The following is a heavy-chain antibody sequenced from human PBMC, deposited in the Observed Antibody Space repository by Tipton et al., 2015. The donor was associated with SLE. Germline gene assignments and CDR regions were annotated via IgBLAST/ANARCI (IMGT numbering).Heavy chain of an antibody. Sequence: SLRLSCAASGFTYSVYAMHWVRQAPGKGLEWVAFIRADGSNKDYADSVKGRFTISRGNSKNTLYLQMTRLRVEDTAVYYCAGWTGASFYHWGQGTLVTVSS. CDR1: GFTYSVYA. CDR3: AGWTGASFYH. CDR2: IRADGSNK. D-gene: IGHD1-14*01. V-gene: IGHV3-30*02. J-gene: IGHJ4*02.